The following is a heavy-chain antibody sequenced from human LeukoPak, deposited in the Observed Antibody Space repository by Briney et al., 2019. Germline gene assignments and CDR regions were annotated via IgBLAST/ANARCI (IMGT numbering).Heavy chain of an antibody. Sequence: GGSLRLSCAASGFTFSSYSMNWVRQAPGKGLEWVSSISSSSSYIYYADSVKGRFTISRDNAKNSLYLQMNSLSADDTAVYYCASSYYYDSSGFSGEAAFDIWGQAPMVTVSS. CDR2: ISSSSSYI. CDR1: GFTFSSYS. D-gene: IGHD3-22*01. V-gene: IGHV3-21*01. CDR3: ASSYYYDSSGFSGEAAFDI. J-gene: IGHJ3*02.